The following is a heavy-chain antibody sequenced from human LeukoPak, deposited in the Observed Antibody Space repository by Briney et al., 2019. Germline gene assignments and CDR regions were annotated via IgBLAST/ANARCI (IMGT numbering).Heavy chain of an antibody. J-gene: IGHJ4*02. Sequence: QPGGSLRLSCAASGFTFSNYAMSWVRQAPGKGLEWVSAISGSGGSTYYADSVKGRFTISRDNSKNTLYLQMNSLRAEDTAVYYCAKDLHPNLEWLFNYWGQGTLVTVSS. CDR1: GFTFSNYA. CDR3: AKDLHPNLEWLFNY. D-gene: IGHD3-3*01. V-gene: IGHV3-23*01. CDR2: ISGSGGST.